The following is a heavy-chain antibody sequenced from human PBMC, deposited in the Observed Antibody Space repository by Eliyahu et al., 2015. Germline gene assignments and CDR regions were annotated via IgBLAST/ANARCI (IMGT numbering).Heavy chain of an antibody. CDR2: ISSSGSTI. J-gene: IGHJ4*02. D-gene: IGHD6-19*01. CDR1: GFTFSXYY. Sequence: QVQLVESGGGLVKPGGSLRLXCXASGFTFSXYYXSXIRQAPGKGXEWVSYISSSGSTIYYADSVKGRFTISRDNAKNSLYLQMNSLRAEDTAVYYCARVRGGSGWYVDYWGQGTLVTVSS. V-gene: IGHV3-11*01. CDR3: ARVRGGSGWYVDY.